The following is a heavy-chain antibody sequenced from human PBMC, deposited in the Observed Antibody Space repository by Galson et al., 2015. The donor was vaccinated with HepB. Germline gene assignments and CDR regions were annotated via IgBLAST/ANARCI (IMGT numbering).Heavy chain of an antibody. V-gene: IGHV3-30*18. D-gene: IGHD6-19*01. J-gene: IGHJ4*02. CDR1: GFTFSAYG. CDR3: AKVATRGQWLARRNFDY. CDR2: ITYDGGSH. Sequence: SLRLSCAASGFTFSAYGMHWVRQAPGKGLDWVAGITYDGGSHYYADSVKGRVTISRDNLKNTLFLQMSSLRPEDTAVYYCAKVATRGQWLARRNFDYWGQGILVTVSS.